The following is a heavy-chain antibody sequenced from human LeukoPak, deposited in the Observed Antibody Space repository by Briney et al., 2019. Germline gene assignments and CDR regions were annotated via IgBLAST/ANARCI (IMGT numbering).Heavy chain of an antibody. Sequence: SETLSLTCTVSRASISGSIRSLDWSWLRQPPGKGLEWIGYISSSGSTNDNPSLRSRVTISVDTSKNQFFLNLSSVSAADTAVYYCARIPLGYSGAYYFDFWGQGALVTVSP. CDR1: RASISGSIRSLD. D-gene: IGHD5-12*01. J-gene: IGHJ4*02. CDR3: ARIPLGYSGAYYFDF. CDR2: ISSSGST. V-gene: IGHV4-4*09.